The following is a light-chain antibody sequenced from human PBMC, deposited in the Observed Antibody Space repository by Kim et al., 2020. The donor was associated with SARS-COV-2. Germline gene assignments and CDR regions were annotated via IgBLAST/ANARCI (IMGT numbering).Light chain of an antibody. CDR3: QQNDAFPIT. CDR2: DVS. J-gene: IGKJ5*01. CDR1: QVIRKF. Sequence: ASVGERVTITCQAKQVIRKFLNWYQQRPGKAPQLLIYDVSNLQTGVPSRFSGSGYGTEFTLTISSLQPEDFATYYCQQNDAFPITFGQGTRLEIK. V-gene: IGKV1-33*01.